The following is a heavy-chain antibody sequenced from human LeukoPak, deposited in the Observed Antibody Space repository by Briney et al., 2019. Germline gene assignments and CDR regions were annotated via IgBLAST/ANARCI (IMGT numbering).Heavy chain of an antibody. V-gene: IGHV1-2*04. CDR1: GYTFTGYY. CDR2: INPNSGGT. J-gene: IGHJ4*02. D-gene: IGHD6-13*01. CDR3: ARGVTAAGPLNY. Sequence: ASVKVSCKASGYTFTGYYMHWVRQAPGQGLEWMGWINPNSGGTNYAQKFQGWVTMARDTSISTAYMELSRLRSDDTAVYYCARGVTAAGPLNYWGQGTLVTVSS.